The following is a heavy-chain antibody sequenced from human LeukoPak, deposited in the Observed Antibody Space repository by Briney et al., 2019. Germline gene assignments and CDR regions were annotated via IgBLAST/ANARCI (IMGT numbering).Heavy chain of an antibody. CDR1: GFTFSSYG. J-gene: IGHJ3*02. CDR3: ARDPSTRGDAFDI. Sequence: GGSLRLSCAASGFTFSSYGMHWVRKAPGKGLEWVAVIWYDGSNKYYADSVKGRFTISRDNAKNTLYLHMNSLRAEDTAVYYCARDPSTRGDAFDIWGQGTMVTVSS. V-gene: IGHV3-33*01. CDR2: IWYDGSNK.